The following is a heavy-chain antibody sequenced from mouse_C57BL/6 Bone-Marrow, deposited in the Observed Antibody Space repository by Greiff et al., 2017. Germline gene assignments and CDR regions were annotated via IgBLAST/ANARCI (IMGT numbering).Heavy chain of an antibody. V-gene: IGHV1-82*01. CDR2: IYPGDGDT. Sequence: QVHVKQSGPELVKPGASVKISCKASGYAFSSSWMNWVKQRPGKGLEWIGRIYPGDGDTNYNGKFKGKATLTADKSSSTAYMQLSSLTSEDSAVYFCARHFYDYDEDAMDYWGQGTSVTVSS. D-gene: IGHD2-4*01. CDR3: ARHFYDYDEDAMDY. CDR1: GYAFSSSW. J-gene: IGHJ4*01.